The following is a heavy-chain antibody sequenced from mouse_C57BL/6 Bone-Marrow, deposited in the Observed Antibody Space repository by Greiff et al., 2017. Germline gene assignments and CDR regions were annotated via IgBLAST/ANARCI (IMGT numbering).Heavy chain of an antibody. CDR2: IDPSDSST. CDR3: ERDGYGYYAMDY. D-gene: IGHD2-2*01. J-gene: IGHJ4*01. Sequence: QVQLQQPGAELVRPGTSVKLSCKASGYTFTSYWMHWVKQRPGQGLEWIGVIDPSDSSTNYNQKFKGKATVTVDTSSSTAYMQLSSLTSEDSAVYYCERDGYGYYAMDYWGQGTSVTVSS. CDR1: GYTFTSYW. V-gene: IGHV1-59*01.